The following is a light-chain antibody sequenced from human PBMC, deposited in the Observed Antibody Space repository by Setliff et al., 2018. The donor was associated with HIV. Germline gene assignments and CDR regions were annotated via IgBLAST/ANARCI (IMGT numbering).Light chain of an antibody. CDR2: YDT. CDR1: NIGRKS. V-gene: IGLV3-21*04. Sequence: SYELTQPPSVSVAPGKTARITCGGNNIGRKSVHWYQQKPGQAPVLVMHYDTNRPSGIPERFSGSNSGNTATLTISRVEAGDEADYYCQVWDSSSDHVFGTGTKSPS. CDR3: QVWDSSSDHV. J-gene: IGLJ1*01.